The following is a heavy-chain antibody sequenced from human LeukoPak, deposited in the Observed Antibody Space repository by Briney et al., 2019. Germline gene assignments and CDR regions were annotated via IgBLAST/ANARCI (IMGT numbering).Heavy chain of an antibody. Sequence: GGSLRLSCAASGFTFSSYAMSWVRQAPEKGLEWVSGISGSGGNTYYADSVKGRFTISRDNSVSTLYLQMNSLRAEDTALYYCVKGKSNLYDPWGQGTLVTVSS. CDR1: GFTFSSYA. J-gene: IGHJ5*02. CDR2: ISGSGGNT. CDR3: VKGKSNLYDP. V-gene: IGHV3-23*01.